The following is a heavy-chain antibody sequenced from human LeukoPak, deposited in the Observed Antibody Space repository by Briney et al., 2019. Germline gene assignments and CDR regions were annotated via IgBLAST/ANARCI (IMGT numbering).Heavy chain of an antibody. V-gene: IGHV4-39*07. CDR3: ATGSSRPDY. CDR1: GGSISSSSYY. D-gene: IGHD2-2*01. Sequence: SSETLSLTCTVSGGSISSSSYYWGWIRQPPGKGLEWIGSIYYSGSTYYNPSLKSRVTISVDTSKNQFSLKLSSVTAADTAVYYCATGSSRPDYWGQGTLVTVSS. J-gene: IGHJ4*02. CDR2: IYYSGST.